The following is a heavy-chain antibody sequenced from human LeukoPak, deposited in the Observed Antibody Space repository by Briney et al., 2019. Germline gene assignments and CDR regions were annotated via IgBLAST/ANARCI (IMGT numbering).Heavy chain of an antibody. CDR1: GYSFTGYW. CDR3: ARQDGYGLYYFDY. J-gene: IGHJ4*02. D-gene: IGHD5-18*01. CDR2: IYPADSDT. V-gene: IGHV5-51*01. Sequence: GESLKISCKGSGYSFTGYWIAWVRQMPGKGLEWMGVIYPADSDTRYSPSFQGQVTISADKAISTAYLQLSSLKASDTAVYYCARQDGYGLYYFDYWGQGTLVTVSS.